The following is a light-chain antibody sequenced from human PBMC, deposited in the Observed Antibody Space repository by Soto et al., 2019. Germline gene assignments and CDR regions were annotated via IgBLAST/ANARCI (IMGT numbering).Light chain of an antibody. V-gene: IGKV1-5*01. J-gene: IGKJ3*01. CDR2: DAS. CDR1: QNIDSR. Sequence: DIQMAQSPSTLSASVGDRVTITCRASQNIDSRLAWYQQKPGKAPKLLVYDASTLERGVTSTFSGSGSGTDFTLTISNLHPEDFATYFCQQYNCFSLFTFGPGTKV. CDR3: QQYNCFSLFT.